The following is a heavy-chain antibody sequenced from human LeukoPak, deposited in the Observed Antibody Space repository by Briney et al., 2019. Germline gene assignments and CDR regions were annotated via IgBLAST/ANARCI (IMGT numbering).Heavy chain of an antibody. J-gene: IGHJ6*02. CDR3: AVTMVRGVIIYGMDV. V-gene: IGHV1-69*05. CDR2: IIPIFGTA. Sequence: SVKVSCKASGGTFSSYAISWVRQAPGQGLEWMGGIIPIFGTANYAQKFQGRVTITTDESTSTAYMELRSLRSDDTAVYYCAVTMVRGVIIYGMDVWGQGITVTVSS. D-gene: IGHD3-10*01. CDR1: GGTFSSYA.